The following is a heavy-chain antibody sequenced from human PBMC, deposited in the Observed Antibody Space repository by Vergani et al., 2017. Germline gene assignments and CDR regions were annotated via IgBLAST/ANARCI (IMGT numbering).Heavy chain of an antibody. Sequence: EVQLVQSGAEVKKPGESLKISCKGSGYSFTSYWIGWVRQMPGKGLEWMGIIYPGDSDTRYSPSFQGQVTISADKSISTAYLQWSSLKASDTAMYYCARNRMVRGVIITRDNYYYYGMDVWGQGP. CDR2: IYPGDSDT. D-gene: IGHD3-10*01. J-gene: IGHJ6*02. V-gene: IGHV5-51*01. CDR1: GYSFTSYW. CDR3: ARNRMVRGVIITRDNYYYYGMDV.